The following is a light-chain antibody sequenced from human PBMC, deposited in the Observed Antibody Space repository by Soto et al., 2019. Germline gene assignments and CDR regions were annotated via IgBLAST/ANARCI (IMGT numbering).Light chain of an antibody. V-gene: IGKV3-11*01. J-gene: IGKJ1*01. CDR1: QSVSSY. CDR2: DAS. Sequence: EIVMTQSPATLSVSPGERATLSCRASQSVSSYLAWYQQKPGQAPRLLFYDASNRATGIPARFSGSGSGTDFTLTISSLEPEDFAVYYCQQRSNWPWTFGQGTKVDIK. CDR3: QQRSNWPWT.